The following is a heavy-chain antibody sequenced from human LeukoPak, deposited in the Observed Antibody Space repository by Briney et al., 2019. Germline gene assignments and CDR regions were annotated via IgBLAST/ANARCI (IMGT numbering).Heavy chain of an antibody. CDR2: INPNSGGT. CDR3: ARERLLWFGVNDAFDT. CDR1: GYTFTGYY. V-gene: IGHV1-2*02. Sequence: EASVKVSCKACGYTFTGYYTHWVRQAPGQGLEWMGWINPNSGGTNYAQKFQGRVTMTRDTSISTAYMELSRLRSDDTAVYYCARERLLWFGVNDAFDTWGQGTMVTVSS. D-gene: IGHD3-10*01. J-gene: IGHJ3*02.